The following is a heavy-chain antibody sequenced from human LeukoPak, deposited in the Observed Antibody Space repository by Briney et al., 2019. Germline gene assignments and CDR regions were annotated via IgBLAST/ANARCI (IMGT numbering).Heavy chain of an antibody. D-gene: IGHD7-27*01. V-gene: IGHV3-23*01. CDR2: ITTGDGNT. J-gene: IGHJ4*02. Sequence: GRSLRLSCAASGFTFSSYTMTWVRQAPGKGLKWVSTITTGDGNTYYADSVKGRFTVSRDDSKNTLYLQMNSLRAEDTAVYYCAKDGGLWVSAHWGDSWGRGTLVTVSS. CDR3: AKDGGLWVSAHWGDS. CDR1: GFTFSSYT.